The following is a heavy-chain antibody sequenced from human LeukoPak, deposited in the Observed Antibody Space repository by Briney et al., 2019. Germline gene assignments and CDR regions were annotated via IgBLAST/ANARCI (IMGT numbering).Heavy chain of an antibody. V-gene: IGHV3-30*18. Sequence: PGRSLRLSCTASGFTFSNYGMHWVRQAPGKGLEWVAVISYDGSNEYYADSVKGRFTISRDNSKNTLYLQMNSLREDDTALYYCAKGDVVAPIDYWGQGTLITVSS. CDR3: AKGDVVAPIDY. J-gene: IGHJ4*02. D-gene: IGHD2-21*01. CDR2: ISYDGSNE. CDR1: GFTFSNYG.